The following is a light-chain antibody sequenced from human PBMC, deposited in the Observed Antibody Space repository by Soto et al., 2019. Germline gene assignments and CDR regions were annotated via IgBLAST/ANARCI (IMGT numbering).Light chain of an antibody. CDR2: GAS. V-gene: IGKV3-15*01. CDR1: QSVSSN. J-gene: IGKJ1*01. Sequence: EIVMTQSPATLSVSPGESATLSCRASQSVSSNLAWYQHKPGQAPRLLIYGASTRATGIPARLSGSGSGTEFTLTISSLQSEDFAVYYCQQYNNWPRTFGQGTKVDIK. CDR3: QQYNNWPRT.